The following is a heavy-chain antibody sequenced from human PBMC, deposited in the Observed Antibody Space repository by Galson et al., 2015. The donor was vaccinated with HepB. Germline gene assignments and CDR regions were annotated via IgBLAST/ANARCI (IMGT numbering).Heavy chain of an antibody. CDR1: GFSLSTSGVG. CDR3: AHTGPINDGSGWTYFDY. Sequence: PALVKPTQTLTLTCTFSGFSLSTSGVGVGWIRQPPGKALEWLALIYWDDDKRYSPSLKSRLTITKDTSKNQVVLTMTNMDPVDTATYYCAHTGPINDGSGWTYFDYWGQGTLVTASS. D-gene: IGHD6-19*01. CDR2: IYWDDDK. J-gene: IGHJ4*02. V-gene: IGHV2-5*02.